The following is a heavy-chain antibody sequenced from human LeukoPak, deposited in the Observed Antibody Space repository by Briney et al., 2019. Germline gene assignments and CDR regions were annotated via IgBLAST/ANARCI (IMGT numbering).Heavy chain of an antibody. CDR2: ISSSGSTI. CDR3: ARKYGSGSYYYMDV. V-gene: IGHV3-48*04. D-gene: IGHD3-10*01. Sequence: GGSLRLSCAASGFTFSSYSMNWVRQAPGKGLEWVSYISSSGSTIYYADSVKGRFTISRDNAKNSLYLQMNSLRAEDTAVYYCARKYGSGSYYYMDVWGKGTTVTVSS. CDR1: GFTFSSYS. J-gene: IGHJ6*03.